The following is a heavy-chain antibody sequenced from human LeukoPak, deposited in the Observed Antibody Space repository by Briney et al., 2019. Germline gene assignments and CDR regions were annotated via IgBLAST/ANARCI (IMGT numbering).Heavy chain of an antibody. CDR1: GGSISSSSYY. J-gene: IGHJ4*02. CDR2: IYYSGST. V-gene: IGHV4-39*01. D-gene: IGHD3-22*01. CDR3: ARHGSGYYYSSFDY. Sequence: SETLSLTCTVSGGSISSSSYYWGWIRQPPGKGLEWIGSIYYSGSTYYNPSLKSRVTISVDTSKNQFSLKLSSVTAADTAVYYCARHGSGYYYSSFDYWGQGTLVTVSS.